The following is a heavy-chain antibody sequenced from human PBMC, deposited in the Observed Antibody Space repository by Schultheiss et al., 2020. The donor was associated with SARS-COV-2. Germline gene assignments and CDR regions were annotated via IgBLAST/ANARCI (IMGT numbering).Heavy chain of an antibody. V-gene: IGHV1-18*01. D-gene: IGHD2-15*01. Sequence: ASVKVSCKASGYTFTNYGISWVRQAPGQGLEWMGWISAYNDHPKYAQKLQGRVTMTTDTSTSTAYMELRSLTSDDTAVYYCARGPPFVVGHTADWFFDLWGRGTLVTVSS. J-gene: IGHJ2*01. CDR3: ARGPPFVVGHTADWFFDL. CDR2: ISAYNDHP. CDR1: GYTFTNYG.